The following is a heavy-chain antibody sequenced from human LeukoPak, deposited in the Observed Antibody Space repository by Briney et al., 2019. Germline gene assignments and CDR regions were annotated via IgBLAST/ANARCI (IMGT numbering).Heavy chain of an antibody. CDR3: ARQDTGGEGPMGAFDI. D-gene: IGHD3-10*01. CDR1: GDTFSSYA. V-gene: IGHV1-69*04. CDR2: IIPILGIA. J-gene: IGHJ3*02. Sequence: ASVKVSCKASGDTFSSYAISWVRQAPGQGREWVGRIIPILGIANCAQKFQGRDTSTADKSTSTAYMELGSLRSEDTAVYYCARQDTGGEGPMGAFDIWGQRTMVTVSS.